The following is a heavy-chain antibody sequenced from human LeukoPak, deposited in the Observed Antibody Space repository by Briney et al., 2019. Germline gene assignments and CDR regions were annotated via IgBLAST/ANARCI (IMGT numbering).Heavy chain of an antibody. D-gene: IGHD3-3*01. Sequence: ASVKVSCKASGYTFTSYYMHWVRQAPGQGLEWMGIINPSGGSTSYAQKFQGRVTMTRDMSTSTVYMELSNLRSEDTAVYYCARDRTILAARGGTYYFGYWGQGTLVTVST. CDR1: GYTFTSYY. CDR3: ARDRTILAARGGTYYFGY. CDR2: INPSGGST. V-gene: IGHV1-46*01. J-gene: IGHJ4*02.